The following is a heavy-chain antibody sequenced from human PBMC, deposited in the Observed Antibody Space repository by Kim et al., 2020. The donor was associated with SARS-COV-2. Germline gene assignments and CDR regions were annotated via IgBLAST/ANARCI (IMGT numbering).Heavy chain of an antibody. J-gene: IGHJ6*01. CDR1: GFTFSSYE. Sequence: GGSLRLSCAASGFTFSSYEMNWVRQAPGKGLEWVSYISSSGNTIYYADSVKGRFTISRDNAKNSLYLQMSSLRAEDTAVYYCARDYALAALVTVLRHGM. V-gene: IGHV3-48*03. D-gene: IGHD6-13*01. CDR3: ARDYALAALVTVLRHGM. CDR2: ISSSGNTI.